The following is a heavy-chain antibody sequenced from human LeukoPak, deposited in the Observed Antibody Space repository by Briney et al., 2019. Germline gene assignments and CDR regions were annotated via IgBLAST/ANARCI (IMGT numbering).Heavy chain of an antibody. V-gene: IGHV3-30*04. J-gene: IGHJ6*02. D-gene: IGHD6-6*01. Sequence: PGGSLRLSCAASGFSFSDYALHWVRQAPGKGLEWVAVISYGGTKEYYADSVKGRFTISKDSSKNTLYLQMNSLRHEDTAVYYCARNKPITAFFGMDVWGQGTTVIVSS. CDR2: ISYGGTKE. CDR1: GFSFSDYA. CDR3: ARNKPITAFFGMDV.